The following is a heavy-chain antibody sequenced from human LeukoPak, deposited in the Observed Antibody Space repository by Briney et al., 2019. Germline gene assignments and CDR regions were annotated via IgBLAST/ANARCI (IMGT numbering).Heavy chain of an antibody. V-gene: IGHV4-31*03. J-gene: IGHJ4*02. D-gene: IGHD6-6*01. CDR3: ATWAYSSSSASDY. CDR2: IYYSGST. CDR1: GGSISSGGYY. Sequence: PSETLSLTCTVSGGSISSGGYYWSWIRQHPGKGLEWIGYIYYSGSTYYNPSPKSRVTISVDTSKNQFSLKLSSVTAADTAVYYCATWAYSSSSASDYWGQGTLVTVSS.